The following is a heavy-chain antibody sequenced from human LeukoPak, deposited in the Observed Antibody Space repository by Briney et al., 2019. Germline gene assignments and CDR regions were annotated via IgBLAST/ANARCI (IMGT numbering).Heavy chain of an antibody. V-gene: IGHV3-74*01. D-gene: IGHD3-10*01. CDR1: GFTFSNYW. Sequence: GGSLRLSCAASGFTFSNYWMHWVRLPPGKGLVWVSRISGDESSTAYADSVKGRFTISRDNARDTLYLQMNNLRAEDTAIYCCARDKFSSGESLFAPWGRGTLVTVSS. CDR3: ARDKFSSGESLFAP. CDR2: ISGDESST. J-gene: IGHJ5*02.